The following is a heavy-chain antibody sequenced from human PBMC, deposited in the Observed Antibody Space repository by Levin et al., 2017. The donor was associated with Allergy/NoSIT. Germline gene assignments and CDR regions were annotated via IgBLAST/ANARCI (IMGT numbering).Heavy chain of an antibody. D-gene: IGHD3-10*01. Sequence: ASVKVSCKASGYTFTSYGISWVRQAPGQGLEWMGWISAYNGNTNYAQKLQGRVTMTTDTSTSTAYMELRSLRSDDTAVYYCARSSARGLYYYGSGFDYWGQGTLVTVSS. J-gene: IGHJ4*02. CDR1: GYTFTSYG. CDR2: ISAYNGNT. CDR3: ARSSARGLYYYGSGFDY. V-gene: IGHV1-18*01.